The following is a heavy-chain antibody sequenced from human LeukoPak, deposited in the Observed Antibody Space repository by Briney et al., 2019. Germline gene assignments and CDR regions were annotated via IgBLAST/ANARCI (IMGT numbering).Heavy chain of an antibody. CDR2: MNPNGGNT. V-gene: IGHV1-8*02. CDR3: ARGKKRAYSSSWYGY. CDR1: GYTFTSYG. Sequence: ASVKVSCKASGYTFTSYGISWVRQAPGQGLEWMGWMNPNGGNTGYAQKFQGRVTMTRNTSISTAYMKLSSLRSEHTAVYYCARGKKRAYSSSWYGYWGQGTLVTVSS. J-gene: IGHJ4*02. D-gene: IGHD6-13*01.